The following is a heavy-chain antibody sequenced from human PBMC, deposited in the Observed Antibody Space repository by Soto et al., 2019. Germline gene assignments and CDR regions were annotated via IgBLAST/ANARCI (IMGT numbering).Heavy chain of an antibody. CDR3: ARVAVDTAMVSFDY. CDR2: IIPILGIA. Sequence: QVQLVQSGAEVKKTGSSVKVSCKASGGTFSSYTIRWVRRAAGQGLEWMGRIIPILGIANYAQKFQGRVTITADKSTSTAYMELSSLRSEDTAVYYCARVAVDTAMVSFDYWGQGTLVTVSS. V-gene: IGHV1-69*02. D-gene: IGHD5-18*01. J-gene: IGHJ4*02. CDR1: GGTFSSYT.